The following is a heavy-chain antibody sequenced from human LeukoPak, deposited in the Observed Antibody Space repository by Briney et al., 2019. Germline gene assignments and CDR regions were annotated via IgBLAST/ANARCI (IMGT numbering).Heavy chain of an antibody. V-gene: IGHV1-18*01. J-gene: IGHJ4*02. CDR2: ISASDGTT. CDR3: ARCGAAVTTHFSH. D-gene: IGHD4-17*01. Sequence: ASVQVSCKASGYGFSIYGITWARQAPGQGLEYLGWISASDGTTNYAQKVQDRVTMTTDTSTSTAYLELGSLRSEDTAVYYCARCGAAVTTHFSHWGQGTLVTVSS. CDR1: GYGFSIYG.